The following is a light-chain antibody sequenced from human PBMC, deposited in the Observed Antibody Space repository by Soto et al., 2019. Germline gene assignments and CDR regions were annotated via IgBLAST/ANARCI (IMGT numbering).Light chain of an antibody. J-gene: IGLJ2*01. Sequence: QSALTQPPSASGSPGQSVTISCTGTSSDVGAYNYVSWFQQHPGKAPKLMIYEVTKRPSGVPDRFSGSKSGNTASLTVSGLQTEDEADYYCSSYTGNSIPTVVVGGGTQLTVL. V-gene: IGLV2-8*01. CDR3: SSYTGNSIPTVV. CDR1: SSDVGAYNY. CDR2: EVT.